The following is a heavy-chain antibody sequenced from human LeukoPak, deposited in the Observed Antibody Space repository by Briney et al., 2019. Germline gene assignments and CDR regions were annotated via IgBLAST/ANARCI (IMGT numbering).Heavy chain of an antibody. CDR3: ARVGTLYDFWSGYYRY. CDR2: INHSGST. Sequence: SETLSLTCAVYGGSFSGYYWSWIRQPPGKGLEWFGEINHSGSTNYNPSLKSRVTISVDTSKNQFSLKLSSVTAADTAVYYCARVGTLYDFWSGYYRYWGQGTLVTVSS. D-gene: IGHD3-3*01. J-gene: IGHJ4*02. CDR1: GGSFSGYY. V-gene: IGHV4-34*01.